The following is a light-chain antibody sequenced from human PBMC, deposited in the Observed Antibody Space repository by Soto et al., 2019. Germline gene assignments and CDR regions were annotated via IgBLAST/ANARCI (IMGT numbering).Light chain of an antibody. CDR1: QNINTL. J-gene: IGKJ1*01. CDR2: DAS. V-gene: IGKV1-5*01. Sequence: DIQMTQSPSTLSASVGDRVTITCRASQNINTLLAWYQQKPGKAPNLLIYDASSLESGVPSGFSGSGSGTEFTLTISSLQPDDFATYYCQQPRGTFGQGTKVQIK. CDR3: QQPRGT.